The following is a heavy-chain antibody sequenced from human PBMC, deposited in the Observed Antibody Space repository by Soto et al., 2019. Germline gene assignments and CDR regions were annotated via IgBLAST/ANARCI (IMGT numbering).Heavy chain of an antibody. V-gene: IGHV1-69*06. Sequence: ASVKVSCKASGGTFSSYAISWVRQAPGQGLEWMGGIIPIFGTANYAQKFQGRVTITADKSTSTAYMELSSLRSEDTAVYYCATDFWSGYYTLKDFDYWGQGTLVTVSS. D-gene: IGHD3-3*01. CDR2: IIPIFGTA. CDR1: GGTFSSYA. CDR3: ATDFWSGYYTLKDFDY. J-gene: IGHJ4*02.